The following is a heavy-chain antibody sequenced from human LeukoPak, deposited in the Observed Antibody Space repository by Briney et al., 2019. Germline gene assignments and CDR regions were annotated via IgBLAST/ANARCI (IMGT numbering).Heavy chain of an antibody. D-gene: IGHD2-2*01. Sequence: SETLSLTCTVSGGSISSGGYYWSWIRQHPGKGLEWIGYIYYSGSTYYNPSLKSRVTISVDTSKNQFSLKLSSVTAADTAVYYCARAGGYCSSTSCSIFDYWGQGTLVTVSS. CDR1: GGSISSGGYY. V-gene: IGHV4-31*03. J-gene: IGHJ4*02. CDR2: IYYSGST. CDR3: ARAGGYCSSTSCSIFDY.